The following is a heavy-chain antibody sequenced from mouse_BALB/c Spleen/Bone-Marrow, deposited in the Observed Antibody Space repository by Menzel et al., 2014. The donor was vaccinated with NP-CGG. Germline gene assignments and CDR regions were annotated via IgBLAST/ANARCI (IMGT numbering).Heavy chain of an antibody. J-gene: IGHJ2*01. CDR3: TRWGGDYGSFDY. CDR2: INSNGST. D-gene: IGHD2-13*01. Sequence: VQLQQSGPALVKPSQSLSLTCTVTDCSITSEYAWYWIRPFPGNKLDWMGYINSNGSTSYNPSLKSRMSISRDKSKYQLILQLNSVMTSDAATDYCTRWGGDYGSFDYWGQGPTLTVSS. V-gene: IGHV3-2*02. CDR1: DCSITSEYA.